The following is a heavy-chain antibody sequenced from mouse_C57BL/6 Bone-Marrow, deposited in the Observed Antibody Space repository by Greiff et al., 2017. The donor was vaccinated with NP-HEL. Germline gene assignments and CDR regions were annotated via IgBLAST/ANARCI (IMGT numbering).Heavy chain of an antibody. V-gene: IGHV1-55*01. J-gene: IGHJ3*01. CDR3: ASSGYFAWFAY. Sequence: QVQLQQPGAELVKPGASVKMSCKASGYTFPSYWITWVKQRPGQGLEWIGDIYPGSGSTNYNEKFKSKAPLTVDTSSSTAYMQLSSLTSEDSAVYYCASSGYFAWFAYWGQGTLVTVSA. D-gene: IGHD3-2*02. CDR2: IYPGSGST. CDR1: GYTFPSYW.